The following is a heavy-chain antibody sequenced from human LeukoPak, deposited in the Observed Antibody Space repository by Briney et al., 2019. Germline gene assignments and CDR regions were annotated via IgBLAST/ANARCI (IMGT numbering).Heavy chain of an antibody. V-gene: IGHV4-38-2*02. CDR1: RYSISSGYY. CDR2: IYRSGST. J-gene: IGHJ4*02. D-gene: IGHD3-22*01. CDR3: ARHADYYESTSYFWDY. Sequence: SETLSLTCTVSRYSISSGYYWGWIRQPPGQGLEWIGSIYRSGSTYYNSSLKSRVTISVDTSKDQFSLKMISVTAADTAVYYCARHADYYESTSYFWDYWGQGTLVTVSS.